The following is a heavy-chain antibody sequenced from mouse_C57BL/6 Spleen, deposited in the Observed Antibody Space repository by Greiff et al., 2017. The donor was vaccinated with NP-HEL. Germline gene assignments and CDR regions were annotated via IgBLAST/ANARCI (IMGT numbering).Heavy chain of an antibody. V-gene: IGHV1-50*01. CDR3: ARVPLYYGSSPYYFDY. CDR1: GYTFTSYW. CDR2: IDPSDSYT. Sequence: QVQLQQPGAELVKPGASVKLSCKASGYTFTSYWMQWVKQRPGQGLEWIGEIDPSDSYTNYNQKFKGKATLTVDTSSSTAYMQLSSLTSEDSAVYYCARVPLYYGSSPYYFDYWGQGTTLTVSS. J-gene: IGHJ2*01. D-gene: IGHD1-1*01.